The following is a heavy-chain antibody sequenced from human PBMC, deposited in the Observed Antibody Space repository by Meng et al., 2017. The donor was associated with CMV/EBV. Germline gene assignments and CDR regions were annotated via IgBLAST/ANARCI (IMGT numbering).Heavy chain of an antibody. CDR3: ARSPPGYCSSTSCYRLDY. CDR2: INHSGST. D-gene: IGHD2-2*02. V-gene: IGHV4-34*01. Sequence: GSFSGSYWSWIRQPPGKGLEWIGEINHSGSTNYHPSLKSRVTISVDTSKNQFSLKLSSVTAADTAVYYCARSPPGYCSSTSCYRLDYWGQGTLVTVSS. CDR1: GSFSGSY. J-gene: IGHJ4*02.